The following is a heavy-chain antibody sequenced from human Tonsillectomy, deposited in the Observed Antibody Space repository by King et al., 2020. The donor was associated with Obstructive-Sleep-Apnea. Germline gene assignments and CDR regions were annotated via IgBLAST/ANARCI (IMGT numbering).Heavy chain of an antibody. CDR2: ISSSSSDI. J-gene: IGHJ6*02. CDR3: AGDISFPLVGGTYYHYGMDV. CDR1: GFTFYSYS. Sequence: VQLVESEGGLVQPGGSLRLSCAASGFTFYSYSMNWVRQAPGKGLEWVSYISSSSSDIYYADSVKGRFTIPRDNAKYSLSLQMSSLRAEDTAVYYCAGDISFPLVGGTYYHYGMDVWGQGTTVTVSS. V-gene: IGHV3-48*04. D-gene: IGHD3-10*01.